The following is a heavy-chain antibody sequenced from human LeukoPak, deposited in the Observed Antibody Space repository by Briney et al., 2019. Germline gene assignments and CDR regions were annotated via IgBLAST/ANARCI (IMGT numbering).Heavy chain of an antibody. Sequence: SQTLSLTCAISGDSVSSNSAAWNWIRQSPSRGLEWLGRTYYRSKWYNDYAASVKSRITINPDTSKNQFSLQLNSVTPEDTAVYYCASSPRWSDWFDPWGQGTLVTVSS. D-gene: IGHD4-23*01. CDR2: TYYRSKWYN. CDR1: GDSVSSNSAA. J-gene: IGHJ5*02. CDR3: ASSPRWSDWFDP. V-gene: IGHV6-1*01.